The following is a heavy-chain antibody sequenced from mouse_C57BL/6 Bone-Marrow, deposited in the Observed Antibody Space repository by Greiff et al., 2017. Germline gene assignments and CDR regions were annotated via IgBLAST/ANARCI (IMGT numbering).Heavy chain of an antibody. CDR2: IDPENGDT. CDR1: GFNIKDDY. CDR3: TTGTPFAY. D-gene: IGHD4-1*01. Sequence: VQLQQSGADLVRPGASVKLSCTASGFNIKDDYMHWVKQRPEQGLEWIGWIDPENGDTEYASKFQGKATITADTSSNTAYLQLSSLTSEDTAVYYCTTGTPFAYWGQGTLVTVSA. V-gene: IGHV14-4*01. J-gene: IGHJ3*01.